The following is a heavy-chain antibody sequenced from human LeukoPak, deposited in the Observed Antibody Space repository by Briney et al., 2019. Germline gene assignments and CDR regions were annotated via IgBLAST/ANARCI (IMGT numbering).Heavy chain of an antibody. CDR2: INHSGST. J-gene: IGHJ4*02. CDR3: ARGVGLTAMASYFDY. D-gene: IGHD5-18*01. Sequence: SETLSLTCTVYGGSFSYYYWSWIRQPPGKGLEWIGEINHSGSTNYNPSLKSRVTISVDTSKNQFSLKLSSVTAADTAVYYCARGVGLTAMASYFDYWGQGTLVTVSS. V-gene: IGHV4-34*01. CDR1: GGSFSYYY.